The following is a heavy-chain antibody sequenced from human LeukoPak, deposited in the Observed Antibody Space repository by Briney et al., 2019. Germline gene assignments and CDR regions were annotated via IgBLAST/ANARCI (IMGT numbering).Heavy chain of an antibody. D-gene: IGHD2-8*01. J-gene: IGHJ3*02. CDR1: GFTFHDYA. Sequence: GGSLRLSCAASGFTFHDYAMHWVRQVPGKGLQWVSGISWNSGSPGYAESVRGRFTISRDNAKKSLYLQMNNLRAEDTALYYCVKEFNGAFDIWGQGTMVTLSS. CDR2: ISWNSGSP. V-gene: IGHV3-9*01. CDR3: VKEFNGAFDI.